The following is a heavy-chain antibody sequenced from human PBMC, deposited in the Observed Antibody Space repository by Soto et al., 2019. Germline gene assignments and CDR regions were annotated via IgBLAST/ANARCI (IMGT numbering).Heavy chain of an antibody. V-gene: IGHV1-2*04. J-gene: IGHJ6*03. CDR3: ARDLLGGSGYYYMDV. CDR1: GYTLTGYY. CDR2: INTNSGAT. D-gene: IGHD3-10*01. Sequence: QVPLVQSGAEVKKPGASMKVSCKASGYTLTGYYIQWVRQAPGQGLEWMGWINTNSGATKYAQKFQGWVIMIRDTSISTAYMELSRLKSDDTAVYYCARDLLGGSGYYYMDVWGKGTTVTVSS.